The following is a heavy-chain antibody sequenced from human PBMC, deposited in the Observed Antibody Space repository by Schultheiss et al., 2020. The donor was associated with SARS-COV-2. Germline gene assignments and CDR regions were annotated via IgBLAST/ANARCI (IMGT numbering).Heavy chain of an antibody. J-gene: IGHJ4*02. CDR1: GYTFTGYY. Sequence: ASVKVSCKASGYTFTGYYMHWVRQAPGQGLEWMGIINPSGGSTSYAQKFQGRVTMTRDTSISTAYMELSRLRSDDTAVYYCARSPTVRGPAGNDYWGQGTLVTVSS. D-gene: IGHD3-10*01. CDR2: INPSGGST. CDR3: ARSPTVRGPAGNDY. V-gene: IGHV1-2*02.